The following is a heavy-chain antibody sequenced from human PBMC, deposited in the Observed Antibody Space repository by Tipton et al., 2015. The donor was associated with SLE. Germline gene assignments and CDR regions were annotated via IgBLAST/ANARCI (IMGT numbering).Heavy chain of an antibody. CDR3: ARERYYGSGRYYTDY. Sequence: TLSLTCTVSGGSINIHYWSWLRQTAGKGLEWIGRIYRSGSTDYSPSLKSRVTMSIDTSKNQFSLKLMSVTAADTAMYYCARERYYGSGRYYTDYWGQGTLVTVSS. CDR2: IYRSGST. D-gene: IGHD3-10*01. V-gene: IGHV4-4*07. CDR1: GGSINIHY. J-gene: IGHJ4*02.